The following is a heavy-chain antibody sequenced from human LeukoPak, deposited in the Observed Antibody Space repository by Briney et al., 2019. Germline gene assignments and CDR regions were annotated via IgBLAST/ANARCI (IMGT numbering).Heavy chain of an antibody. D-gene: IGHD6-19*01. Sequence: RSSETLSLTCTVSGGSISSYYWSWIRQPPGKGLEWIGYIYYSGSTNYNPSLKSRVTISVDTSKNQFSLKLSSVTAADTAVYYCARHKYVAGLHFDYWGQGTLVTVSS. CDR3: ARHKYVAGLHFDY. J-gene: IGHJ4*02. CDR1: GGSISSYY. V-gene: IGHV4-59*01. CDR2: IYYSGST.